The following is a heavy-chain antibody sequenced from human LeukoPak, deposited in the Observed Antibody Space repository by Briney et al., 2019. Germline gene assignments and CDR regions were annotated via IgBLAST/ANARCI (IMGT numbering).Heavy chain of an antibody. D-gene: IGHD6-19*01. CDR1: GFTFSSYA. CDR2: ISYDGSNK. Sequence: PGGSLRLSCAASGFTFSSYAMHWVRQAPGKGLEGVAVISYDGSNKYYADSVKGRFTISRDNSKNTLYLQMNSLRAEDTAVYYCARGPGGCSSGWVRYFDYWGQGTLVTVSS. V-gene: IGHV3-30*04. CDR3: ARGPGGCSSGWVRYFDY. J-gene: IGHJ4*02.